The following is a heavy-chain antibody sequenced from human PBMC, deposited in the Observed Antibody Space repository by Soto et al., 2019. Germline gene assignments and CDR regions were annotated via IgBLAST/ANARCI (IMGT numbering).Heavy chain of an antibody. CDR2: ISGSGAPT. CDR3: AKKGALRPSNHCYELAV. CDR1: GFIFSSCA. D-gene: IGHD2-15*01. V-gene: IGHV3-23*01. J-gene: IGHJ6*02. Sequence: EVQLLESGGGLVQRGGSLRLSCAASGFIFSSCAMSWVRQATGKGLEWVSSISGSGAPTYYADVVKGRFTNARDNSKDSVQLEINSLGAADTAVYYCAKKGALRPSNHCYELAVWGQGTTVIVSS.